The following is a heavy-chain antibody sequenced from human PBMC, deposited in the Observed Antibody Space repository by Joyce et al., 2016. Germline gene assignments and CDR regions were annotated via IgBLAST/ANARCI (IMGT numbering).Heavy chain of an antibody. Sequence: QVQLVESGGGVVQPGRSLRLSCAASGFNFRSYGMHWVRQAPGKGLEWVAVIWYDGSKKYDGDSVKGRFTISRDNSKKTLDLQMNSLRDEDTAMYYCARDGSSAYYYGAFDIWGQGTMLTVSS. V-gene: IGHV3-33*01. D-gene: IGHD3-3*01. CDR2: IWYDGSKK. J-gene: IGHJ3*02. CDR1: GFNFRSYG. CDR3: ARDGSSAYYYGAFDI.